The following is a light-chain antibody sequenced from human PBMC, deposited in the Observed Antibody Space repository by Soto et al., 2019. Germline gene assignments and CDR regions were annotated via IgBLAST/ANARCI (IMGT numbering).Light chain of an antibody. CDR2: GAS. CDR3: QEYDNWPLWK. Sequence: IVMTQSPATLPVSPGERATLSCRASQSVRSNLAGYRQKPGQAPRRIIYGASTRATGVPARFSGSGSGNEFTLTINSLQSEDFELYYCQEYDNWPLWKFGQGTKVDIK. V-gene: IGKV3-15*01. CDR1: QSVRSN. J-gene: IGKJ1*01.